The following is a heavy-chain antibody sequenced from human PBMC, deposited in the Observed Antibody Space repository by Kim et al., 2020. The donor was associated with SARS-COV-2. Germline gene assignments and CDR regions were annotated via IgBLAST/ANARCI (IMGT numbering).Heavy chain of an antibody. D-gene: IGHD1-1*01. V-gene: IGHV6-1*01. CDR3: ARDQVRITTGTSLGYYYYYGMDV. J-gene: IGHJ6*02. Sequence: SQTLSLTCAISGDSVSSNSAAWNWIRQSPSRGLEWLGRTYYRSKWYNDYAVSVKSRITINPDTSKNQFSLQLNSVTPEDTAVYYCARDQVRITTGTSLGYYYYYGMDVWGQGTTVTVSS. CDR1: GDSVSSNSAA. CDR2: TYYRSKWYN.